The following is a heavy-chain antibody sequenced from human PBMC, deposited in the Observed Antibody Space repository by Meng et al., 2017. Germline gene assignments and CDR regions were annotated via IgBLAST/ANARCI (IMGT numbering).Heavy chain of an antibody. D-gene: IGHD7-27*01. CDR3: ARDILRTGENTDEDWFDP. CDR2: ISSSSSYI. Sequence: GESLKISCAASGFTFDDYAMNWVRQAPGKGLEWVSSISSSSSYIYYADSVKGRFTISRDNAKNSLYLQMNSLRAEDTAVYYCARDILRTGENTDEDWFDPWGQGTLVTVSS. V-gene: IGHV3-21*01. CDR1: GFTFDDYA. J-gene: IGHJ5*02.